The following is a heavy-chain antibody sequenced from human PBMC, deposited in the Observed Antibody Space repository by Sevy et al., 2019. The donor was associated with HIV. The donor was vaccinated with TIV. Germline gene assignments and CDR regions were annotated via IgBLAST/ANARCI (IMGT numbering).Heavy chain of an antibody. CDR1: GGSISSSSYY. D-gene: IGHD3-10*01. CDR2: MYYSGRT. J-gene: IGHJ5*02. V-gene: IGHV4-39*01. CDR3: ARHRDYYGSGTVDP. Sequence: SETLSLTCTVSGGSISSSSYYWGWIRQPPGKGLEWIGSMYYSGRTYYNPSLKSRVTISVDTSKNQFSLKLSAVTAADTAVYYCARHRDYYGSGTVDPWGQGTLVTVSS.